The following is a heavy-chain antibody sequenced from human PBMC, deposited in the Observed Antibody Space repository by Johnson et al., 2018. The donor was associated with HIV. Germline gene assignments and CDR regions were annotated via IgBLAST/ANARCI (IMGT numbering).Heavy chain of an antibody. CDR3: ARGRITMIVGDLRGGGFDI. J-gene: IGHJ3*02. D-gene: IGHD3-22*01. Sequence: QVQLVESGGGVVQPGRSLRLSCAASQFTFSSYGMHWVRQAPGKGLEWVAVISYDGSNKYYADSVKGRFTISRDNSKNTLYLQMNSLRVEDTAVYYCARGRITMIVGDLRGGGFDIWGQGTMVTVSS. V-gene: IGHV3-30*03. CDR1: QFTFSSYG. CDR2: ISYDGSNK.